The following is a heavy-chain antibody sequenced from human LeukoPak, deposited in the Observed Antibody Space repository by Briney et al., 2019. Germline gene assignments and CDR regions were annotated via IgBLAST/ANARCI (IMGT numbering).Heavy chain of an antibody. D-gene: IGHD1-26*01. CDR1: GGTFNSYA. CDR3: ARERGGATDY. Sequence: ASVKVSCKASGGTFNSYAISWVRQAPGQGLEWMGIINPSGGSTSYAQKFQGRVTMTRDMSTSAVYMELSSLRSEDTAVYYCARERGGATDYWGQGTLVTVSS. V-gene: IGHV1-46*02. J-gene: IGHJ4*02. CDR2: INPSGGST.